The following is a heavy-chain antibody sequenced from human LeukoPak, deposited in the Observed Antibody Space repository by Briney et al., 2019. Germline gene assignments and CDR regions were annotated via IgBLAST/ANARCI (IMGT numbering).Heavy chain of an antibody. V-gene: IGHV1-18*04. J-gene: IGHJ4*02. D-gene: IGHD1-26*01. CDR2: ISTYNSNT. CDR1: GYTFTGYY. Sequence: GVSVKVSCKASGYTFTGYYMHWVRQAPGQGLEWMGWISTYNSNTNYAQKLQGRLTMTTDTSTSTAYMELRSLRSDDTAVYYCAAQKVGTTDFDYWGQGTLVTVSS. CDR3: AAQKVGTTDFDY.